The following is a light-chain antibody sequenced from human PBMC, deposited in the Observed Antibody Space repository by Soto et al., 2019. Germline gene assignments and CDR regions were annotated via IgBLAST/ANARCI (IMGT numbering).Light chain of an antibody. Sequence: QSVVTQPPSASGTPGQRVTISCSGSSSNIGSNYVYWYQQLPGTAPKLLIYRNNQRPSGVPDRFSGSKSGTSASLAISGILSEDEADYYCAAWDDSLSGAVFGGGTQLTVL. CDR3: AAWDDSLSGAV. CDR1: SSNIGSNY. CDR2: RNN. V-gene: IGLV1-47*01. J-gene: IGLJ7*01.